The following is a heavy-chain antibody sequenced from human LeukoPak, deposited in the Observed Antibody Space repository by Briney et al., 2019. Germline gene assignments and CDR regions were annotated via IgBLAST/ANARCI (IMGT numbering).Heavy chain of an antibody. CDR1: GYTFTRYD. CDR2: MNPKSGNT. Sequence: GASVKVSCKASGYTFTRYDINWVRQATGQGLEWMGWMNPKSGNTGHAQKFQGRVTITRDTSISTVYMELSSLRSEDTAVYFCARDGYNSGYLKALDXXXQGTLLTVSS. V-gene: IGHV1-8*03. CDR3: ARDGYNSGYLKALDX. J-gene: IGHJ4*02. D-gene: IGHD5-18*01.